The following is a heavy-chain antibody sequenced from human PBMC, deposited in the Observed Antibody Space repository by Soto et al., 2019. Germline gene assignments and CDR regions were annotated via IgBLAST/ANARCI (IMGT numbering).Heavy chain of an antibody. CDR3: ARDRVVAGIGEFDY. Sequence: QVQLVESGGGEVQPGRSLRLSCAASGFTFSSSAMHWVRQAPGKGLEWVAVISYDGSKKYYADSEKGRFTIFRDNSKNTLYLQTNSLRADDTAVYYCARDRVVAGIGEFDYWGQGTLVTVSS. J-gene: IGHJ4*02. CDR2: ISYDGSKK. D-gene: IGHD6-19*01. V-gene: IGHV3-30-3*01. CDR1: GFTFSSSA.